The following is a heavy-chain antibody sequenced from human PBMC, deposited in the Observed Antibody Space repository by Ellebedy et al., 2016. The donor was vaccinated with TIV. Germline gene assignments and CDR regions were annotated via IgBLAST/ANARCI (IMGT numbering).Heavy chain of an antibody. D-gene: IGHD4-17*01. J-gene: IGHJ4*02. Sequence: AASVKVSCKASGYTFTSYGISWARQAPGQGLEWMGWINPNSGGTNYAPKFQGWVTMTRDMSISTAYMELSRRRSHDTAVYYCARDGAVTTVFAYWGQGTLVTVSS. CDR2: INPNSGGT. V-gene: IGHV1-2*04. CDR1: GYTFTSYG. CDR3: ARDGAVTTVFAY.